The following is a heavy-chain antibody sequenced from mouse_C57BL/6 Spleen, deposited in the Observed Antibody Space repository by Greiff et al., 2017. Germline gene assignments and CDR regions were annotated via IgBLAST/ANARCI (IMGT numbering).Heavy chain of an antibody. D-gene: IGHD1-1*01. V-gene: IGHV5-6*01. J-gene: IGHJ4*01. CDR2: ISSGGSYT. CDR1: GFTFSSYG. Sequence: EVQLVESGGDLVKPGGSLKLSCAASGFTFSSYGMSWVRQTPDKRLEWVATISSGGSYTYYPDSVKGRFTISRDNAKNTLYLQMSSLKSEDTAMYYCARRGVVYYYAMDYWGQGTSVTVSS. CDR3: ARRGVVYYYAMDY.